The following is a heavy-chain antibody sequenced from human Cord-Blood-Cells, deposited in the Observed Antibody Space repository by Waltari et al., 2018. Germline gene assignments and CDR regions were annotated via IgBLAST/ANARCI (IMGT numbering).Heavy chain of an antibody. Sequence: QVQLQESGPGLVKPSETLSLTCTVSGGPISSYYWSWIRQPAGKGLEWIGRSYTSGSTNYNPSLKSRVTMSVDTSKNQFSLKLSSVTAADTAVYYCARDRGYSSSYYFDYWGQGTLVTVSS. CDR3: ARDRGYSSSYYFDY. V-gene: IGHV4-4*07. CDR1: GGPISSYY. J-gene: IGHJ4*02. CDR2: SYTSGST. D-gene: IGHD6-6*01.